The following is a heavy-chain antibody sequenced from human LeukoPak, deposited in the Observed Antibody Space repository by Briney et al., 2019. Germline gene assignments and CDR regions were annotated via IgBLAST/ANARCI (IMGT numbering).Heavy chain of an antibody. V-gene: IGHV3-48*02. J-gene: IGHJ4*02. CDR3: ATRRWLLDY. CDR2: ISSSSSSI. CDR1: GFIFSSYS. D-gene: IGHD5-24*01. Sequence: TGGSLRLSCVASGFIFSSYSMNCVRQAPGKGLEWISYISSSSSSIYYADSVTGRFTISRDNGKNSLYLQMNSLTDEDTAVYYCATRRWLLDYWGQGIVVTISS.